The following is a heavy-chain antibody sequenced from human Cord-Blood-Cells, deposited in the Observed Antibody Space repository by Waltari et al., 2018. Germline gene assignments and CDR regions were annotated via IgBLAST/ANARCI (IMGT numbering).Heavy chain of an antibody. V-gene: IGHV1-18*01. J-gene: IGHJ4*02. CDR3: ARDNTWGGNVY. D-gene: IGHD3-16*01. CDR2: ISAYHGNT. CDR1: GYPFPSYG. Sequence: QVQQVQSGAEVKKPGASVTVCCKDSGYPFPSYGISWVRQAPGQGLEWMGWISAYHGNTNYAQKLQGRDTMTTDSSTSTAYLELRGLRSDYTSVYYCARDNTWGGNVYWGQGTLVTVSS.